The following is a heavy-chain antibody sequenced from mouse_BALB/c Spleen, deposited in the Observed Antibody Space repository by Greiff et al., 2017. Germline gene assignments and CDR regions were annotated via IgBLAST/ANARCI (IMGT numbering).Heavy chain of an antibody. CDR3: TRSGYYYFDY. CDR1: GYTFTSYW. D-gene: IGHD2-3*01. CDR2: INPSNGGT. Sequence: QVQLQQPGAELVKPGASVKLSCKASGYTFTSYWMYWVKQRPGQGLEWIGGINPSNGGTNFNEKFKSKATLTVDKSSSTAYMQLSSLTSEDSAVYYCTRSGYYYFDYWGQGTTLTVSS. V-gene: IGHV1S81*02. J-gene: IGHJ2*01.